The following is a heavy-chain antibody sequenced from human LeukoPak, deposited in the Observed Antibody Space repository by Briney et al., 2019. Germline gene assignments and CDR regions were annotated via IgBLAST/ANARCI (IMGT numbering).Heavy chain of an antibody. D-gene: IGHD1-26*01. CDR2: ISYDGSNK. V-gene: IGHV3-30*18. CDR1: GFTFSSYG. J-gene: IGHJ5*02. Sequence: GRSLRLSCAASGFTFSSYGMHWVRQAPGKGLEWVAVISYDGSNKYYADSVKGRFTISRDNSKNTLCLQMNSLRAEDTAVYYCAKTIVGAAWFDPWGQGTLVIVSS. CDR3: AKTIVGAAWFDP.